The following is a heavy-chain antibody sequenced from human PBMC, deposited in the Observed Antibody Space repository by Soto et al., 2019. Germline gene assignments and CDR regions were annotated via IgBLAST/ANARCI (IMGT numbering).Heavy chain of an antibody. V-gene: IGHV1-18*04. CDR1: GCTFTSYG. Sequence: GASVKVSCKASGCTFTSYGISWVRQAPGQGLEWMGWISAYNGNTNYAQKLQGRVTMTTDTSTSTAYMELRSLRSDDTAVYYCAREGGEYYYYYGMDVWGQGTTVTVSS. CDR3: AREGGEYYYYYGMDV. CDR2: ISAYNGNT. D-gene: IGHD2-21*01. J-gene: IGHJ6*02.